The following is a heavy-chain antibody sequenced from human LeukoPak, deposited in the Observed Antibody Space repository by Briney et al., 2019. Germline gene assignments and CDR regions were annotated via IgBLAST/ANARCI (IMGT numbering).Heavy chain of an antibody. V-gene: IGHV3-7*01. J-gene: IGHJ4*02. CDR1: GFPFSSYW. CDR3: ARGSSAGASLRHDY. Sequence: GSLRLSCAASGFPFSSYWMSWLRQPPAKALEWVANIKQDGSEENSVASVKSRFTISRDNAKKSLYLQMHSLRAEDTAVYYCARGSSAGASLRHDYWGQGTLVTVSS. D-gene: IGHD1-26*01. CDR2: IKQDGSEE.